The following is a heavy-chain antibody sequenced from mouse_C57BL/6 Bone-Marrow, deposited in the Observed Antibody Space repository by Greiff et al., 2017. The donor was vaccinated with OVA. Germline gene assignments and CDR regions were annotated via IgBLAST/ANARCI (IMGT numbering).Heavy chain of an antibody. CDR1: GYAFSSSW. V-gene: IGHV1-82*01. J-gene: IGHJ2*01. Sequence: VQLQQSGPELVKPGASVKISCKASGYAFSSSWMNWVKQRPGKGLEWIGRIYPGDGDTKYNGKFKGKATLTADKSSSTAYMQLSSLTSEDSAVYFCARTGNDYDVDYWGQGTTLTVSS. CDR2: IYPGDGDT. CDR3: ARTGNDYDVDY. D-gene: IGHD2-4*01.